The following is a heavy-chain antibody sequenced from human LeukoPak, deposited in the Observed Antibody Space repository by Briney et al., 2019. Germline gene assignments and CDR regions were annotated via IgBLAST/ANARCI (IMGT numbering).Heavy chain of an antibody. CDR2: INHSGST. J-gene: IGHJ5*02. D-gene: IGHD3-22*01. CDR1: GGSISSGSYY. CDR3: ARRGHYDSSGYKNWFDP. V-gene: IGHV4-39*07. Sequence: SETLSLTCTVSGGSISSGSYYWSWIRQPPGKGLEWIGEINHSGSTNYNPSLKSRVTISVDTSKNQFSLKLSSVTAADTAVYYCARRGHYDSSGYKNWFDPWGQGTLVTVSS.